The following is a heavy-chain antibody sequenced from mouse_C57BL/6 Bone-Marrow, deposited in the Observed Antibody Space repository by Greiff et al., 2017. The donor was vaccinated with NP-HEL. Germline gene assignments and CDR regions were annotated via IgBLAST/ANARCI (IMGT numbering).Heavy chain of an antibody. V-gene: IGHV1-4*01. J-gene: IGHJ2*01. CDR1: VSTFPLYP. Sequence: QVQLQQSGAELARPGASVTMSCKASVSTFPLYPMPWFNQSPVQVLSFIFSLNPSRGYTPYNQKFKDKATLTADKSSSTAYMQLSSLTSEDSAVYYCARSGSFDYWGQGTTLTVSS. CDR3: ARSGSFDY. CDR2: LNPSRGYT.